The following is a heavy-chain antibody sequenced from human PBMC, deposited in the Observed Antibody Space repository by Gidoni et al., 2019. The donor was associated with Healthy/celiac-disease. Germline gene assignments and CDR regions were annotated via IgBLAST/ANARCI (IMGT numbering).Heavy chain of an antibody. CDR2: INHSGST. J-gene: IGHJ3*02. V-gene: IGHV4-34*01. CDR1: GGSFSGYY. CDR3: ARLGYCSGGSCYRAFDI. D-gene: IGHD2-15*01. Sequence: QVQLQQWGAGLLKPSETLSLTCAVYGGSFSGYYWSWIRQPPGKGLEWIGEINHSGSTNYNPSLKSRVTISVDTSKNQFSLKLSSVTAADTAVYYCARLGYCSGGSCYRAFDIWGQGTMVTVSS.